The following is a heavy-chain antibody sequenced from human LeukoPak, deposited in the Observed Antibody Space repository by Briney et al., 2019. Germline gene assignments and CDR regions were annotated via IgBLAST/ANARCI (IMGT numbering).Heavy chain of an antibody. CDR1: GGSFSGYY. CDR3: AGLHYGDNHGYYYYYMDV. J-gene: IGHJ6*03. CDR2: IYYSGST. Sequence: SETLSLTCAVYGGSFSGYYWSWIRQPPGKGLEWIGGIYYSGSTYYNPSLKSRVTISIDTSKNQFSLKLSSVTAADTAVYYCAGLHYGDNHGYYYYYMDVRGKGTTVTIPS. D-gene: IGHD4-17*01. V-gene: IGHV4-34*01.